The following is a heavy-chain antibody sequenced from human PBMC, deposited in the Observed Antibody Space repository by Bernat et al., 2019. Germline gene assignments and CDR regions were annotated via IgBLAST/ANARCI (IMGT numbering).Heavy chain of an antibody. CDR2: ISGSGGST. CDR1: GFTFSSYA. Sequence: EVQLLESGGGLVQPGGSLRLSCAASGFTFSSYAMSWVRQAPGKGLEWVSAISGSGGSTYYADSVKGRFTISRDNSKNTLYLQMNSLRAEDTAVYYCAKGWGLHLGELSLRDDAFDIWGQGTMVTVSS. J-gene: IGHJ3*02. D-gene: IGHD3-16*02. V-gene: IGHV3-23*01. CDR3: AKGWGLHLGELSLRDDAFDI.